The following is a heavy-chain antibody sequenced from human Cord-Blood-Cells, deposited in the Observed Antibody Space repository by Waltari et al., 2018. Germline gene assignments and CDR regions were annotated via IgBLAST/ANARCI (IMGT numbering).Heavy chain of an antibody. D-gene: IGHD3-9*01. CDR3: ASWGGYDMLTGYYAFDI. V-gene: IGHV1-69*01. CDR2: ILPICGTA. CDR1: GGTFSSYA. J-gene: IGHJ3*02. Sequence: QVQLVQSGAEVKKPGSSVKVSCKASGGTFSSYAISWVRQAPGQGLEWMGGILPICGTANYAQEFQGRVTITADESTSRAYMELSSLRSEDTAVYYCASWGGYDMLTGYYAFDIWGQGTRVTVSS.